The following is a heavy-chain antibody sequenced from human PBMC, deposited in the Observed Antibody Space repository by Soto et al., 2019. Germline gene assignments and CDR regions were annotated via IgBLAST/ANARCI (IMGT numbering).Heavy chain of an antibody. CDR2: INTSGGSP. J-gene: IGHJ6*02. Sequence: ASVKVSCKASGYTFTIYYIHWVRQAPGQGLEWMGVINTSGGSPTYAQKFQDRVTMTRDTSTSTVYMELSSLRSEDTAVYYCARGGRHSDYYYYYGMDVWGQGTTVTVSS. V-gene: IGHV1-46*01. D-gene: IGHD6-25*01. CDR1: GYTFTIYY. CDR3: ARGGRHSDYYYYYGMDV.